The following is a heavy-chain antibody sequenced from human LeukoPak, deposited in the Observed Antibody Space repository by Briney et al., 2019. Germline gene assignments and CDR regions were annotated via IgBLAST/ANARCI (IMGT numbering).Heavy chain of an antibody. V-gene: IGHV3-21*04. Sequence: GGSLRLSCAASGFTFSSYSMNWVRQAPGKGLEWVSSISSSSSYIYYADSVKGRFTISRDNSKNTLYLQMNSLRAEDAAVYFCAKAPVTSCRGAYCYPFDSWGQGTLVTVSS. CDR3: AKAPVTSCRGAYCYPFDS. CDR1: GFTFSSYS. CDR2: ISSSSSYI. J-gene: IGHJ4*02. D-gene: IGHD2-21*01.